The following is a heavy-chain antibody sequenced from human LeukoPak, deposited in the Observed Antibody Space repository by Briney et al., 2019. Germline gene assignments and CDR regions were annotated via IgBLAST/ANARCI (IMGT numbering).Heavy chain of an antibody. D-gene: IGHD4/OR15-4a*01. Sequence: SQTLSLTCTVSGGSISSGDYYWSWIRQPPGKGLEWIGYIYYTGSTTYNPSLKSRVTISVDTSKNQFSLKLSSVTAADTAVYYCARLVLPSDAFDIWGQGTMVTVSS. J-gene: IGHJ3*02. CDR3: ARLVLPSDAFDI. CDR1: GGSISSGDYY. CDR2: IYYTGST. V-gene: IGHV4-30-4*01.